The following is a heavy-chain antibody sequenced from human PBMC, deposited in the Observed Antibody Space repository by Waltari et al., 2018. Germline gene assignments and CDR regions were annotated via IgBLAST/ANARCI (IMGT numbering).Heavy chain of an antibody. CDR1: GGSFSDYY. D-gene: IGHD3-22*01. CDR2: INHSGSP. J-gene: IGHJ5*01. V-gene: IGHV4-34*01. Sequence: QVQLQQWGAGLLKSSETLSLTCAVHGGSFSDYYWTWVRQTPGKGLEWIGEINHSGSPSSHPSLKSRVTLSADTSQKQFSLKVTSVTAADTAVYFCARRHYDNGGYYSEVLWFDSWGQGTPVTVSS. CDR3: ARRHYDNGGYYSEVLWFDS.